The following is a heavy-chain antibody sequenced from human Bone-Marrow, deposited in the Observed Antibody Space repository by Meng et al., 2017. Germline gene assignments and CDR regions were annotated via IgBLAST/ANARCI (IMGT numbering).Heavy chain of an antibody. Sequence: SVKVSCKASGGTFSSYTISWVRQAPGQGLEWMGRIIPILGIANYAQKFQGRVTITADKSTSTAYMELSSLRSEDTPVYYCAGPGYYYDSSGQRNAFDIWGQGTMVTVSS. D-gene: IGHD3-22*01. CDR1: GGTFSSYT. CDR3: AGPGYYYDSSGQRNAFDI. V-gene: IGHV1-69*02. CDR2: IIPILGIA. J-gene: IGHJ3*02.